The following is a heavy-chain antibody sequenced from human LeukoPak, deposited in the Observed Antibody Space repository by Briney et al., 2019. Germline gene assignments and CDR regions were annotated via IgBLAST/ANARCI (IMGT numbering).Heavy chain of an antibody. CDR2: INPNSGGT. CDR1: GYTFTGYY. Sequence: ASVKVSCKASGYTFTGYYMHWVRQAPGQGLEWMGWINPNSGGTNYAQQLQGVVTMTRDTSISTAYMELSRLRSDDTAVYYCARLVDILTGYGDYWGQGTLVTVSS. V-gene: IGHV1-2*02. CDR3: ARLVDILTGYGDY. D-gene: IGHD3-9*01. J-gene: IGHJ4*02.